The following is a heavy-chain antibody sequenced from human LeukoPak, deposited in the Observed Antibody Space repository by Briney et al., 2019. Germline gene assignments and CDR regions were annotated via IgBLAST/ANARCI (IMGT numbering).Heavy chain of an antibody. CDR3: ARDKDYVRYYYMDV. J-gene: IGHJ6*03. CDR2: LSYDGNNK. D-gene: IGHD3-16*01. V-gene: IGHV3-30*04. CDR1: GFIFGSYA. Sequence: GRPLRLSCAASGFIFGSYAMHWVRQAPGKGLEGVAILSYDGNNKYYADSVKGRFTISRDNSKNALYLQMNSLRAEDTAVYYCARDKDYVRYYYMDVWGKGTTVTVSS.